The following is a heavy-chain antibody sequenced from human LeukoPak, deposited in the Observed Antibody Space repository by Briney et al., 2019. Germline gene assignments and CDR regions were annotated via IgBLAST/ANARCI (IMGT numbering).Heavy chain of an antibody. CDR1: GGSFSGYY. CDR3: ARGRTHTAMVTRVYYYYGMDV. CDR2: INHSGST. Sequence: SETLSLTCAVYGGSFSGYYWGWIRQPPGKGLEWIREINHSGSTNYNPSLKSRVTISVDTSKNQFSLKLSSVTAADTAVYYCARGRTHTAMVTRVYYYYGMDVWGQGTTVTVSS. V-gene: IGHV4-34*01. D-gene: IGHD5-18*01. J-gene: IGHJ6*02.